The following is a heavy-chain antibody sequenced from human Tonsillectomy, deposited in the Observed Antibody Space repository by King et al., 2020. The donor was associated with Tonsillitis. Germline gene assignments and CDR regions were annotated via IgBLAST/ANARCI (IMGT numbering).Heavy chain of an antibody. J-gene: IGHJ4*02. CDR1: GFTFSSYG. V-gene: IGHV3-33*01. Sequence: VQLVESGGGVVQPGRSLRLSCAASGFTFSSYGMHWVRQAPGKGLEWVAVIWYDGSNKYYADSVKGRFTISRDNSKNTLYLQMNSLRAEETAVYYCARDGKEVVRMSFDYWGQGTLVTVSS. D-gene: IGHD3-10*01. CDR2: IWYDGSNK. CDR3: ARDGKEVVRMSFDY.